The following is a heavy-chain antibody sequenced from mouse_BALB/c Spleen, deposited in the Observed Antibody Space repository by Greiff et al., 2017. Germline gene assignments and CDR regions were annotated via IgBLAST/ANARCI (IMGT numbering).Heavy chain of an antibody. CDR1: GYSITSDYA. CDR3: ATSYYYGRADY. J-gene: IGHJ2*01. CDR2: ISYSGST. Sequence: DVKLQESGPGLVKPSQSLSLTCTVTGYSITSDYAWNWIRQFPGNKLEWMGYISYSGSTSYNPSLKSRISITRDTSKNQFFLQLNSVTTEDTATYYCATSYYYGRADYWGQGTTLTVSS. V-gene: IGHV3-2*02. D-gene: IGHD1-1*01.